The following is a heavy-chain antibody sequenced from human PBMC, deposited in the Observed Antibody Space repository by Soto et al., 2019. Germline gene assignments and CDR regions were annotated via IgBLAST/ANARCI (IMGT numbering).Heavy chain of an antibody. Sequence: QVRLVQSGAEVKKPGASVKVSCKASGYTFTSYGISWVRQAPGQGLEWMGWISAYNGNTNYAQKLQGRVTMTTDTSTSTAYMELRSLRSDDTAVYYCARRSGGRTDYYYYGMDVWGQGTTVTVSS. CDR1: GYTFTSYG. J-gene: IGHJ6*02. CDR2: ISAYNGNT. V-gene: IGHV1-18*01. D-gene: IGHD6-25*01. CDR3: ARRSGGRTDYYYYGMDV.